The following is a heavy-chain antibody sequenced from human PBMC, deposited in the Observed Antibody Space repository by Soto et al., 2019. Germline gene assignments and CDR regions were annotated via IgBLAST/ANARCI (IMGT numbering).Heavy chain of an antibody. CDR3: ARDWSYSFDY. CDR2: ITNIGSIV. V-gene: IGHV3-48*01. Sequence: GGSLRLSCAVSGFTFTSYTMNWVRQAPGNGLEWVAYITNIGSIVSYADSVKGRFTISRDNAKNSLYLQMNSLRAEDTAVYYCARDWSYSFDYWGQGTLVTVSS. CDR1: GFTFTSYT. D-gene: IGHD4-4*01. J-gene: IGHJ4*02.